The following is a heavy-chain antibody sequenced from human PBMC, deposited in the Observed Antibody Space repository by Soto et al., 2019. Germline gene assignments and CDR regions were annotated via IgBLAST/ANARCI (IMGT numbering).Heavy chain of an antibody. V-gene: IGHV6-1*01. J-gene: IGHJ4*02. Sequence: SQTLSLTCAISGDSVSGNSAAWNWIRQSPSRGLEWLGRTYYRSKWYNDYAVSVKSRITVTPDTSKNQFSLHLNSVTPEDTAVYYCAREFPYNESIDSYFDYWGQGALVTVSS. CDR2: TYYRSKWYN. CDR1: GDSVSGNSAA. D-gene: IGHD1-26*01. CDR3: AREFPYNESIDSYFDY.